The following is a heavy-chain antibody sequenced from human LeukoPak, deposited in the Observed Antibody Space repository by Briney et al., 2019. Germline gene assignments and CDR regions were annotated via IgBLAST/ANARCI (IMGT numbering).Heavy chain of an antibody. CDR1: GGSISSGGYY. CDR2: IYYTGTT. J-gene: IGHJ4*02. V-gene: IGHV4-31*03. Sequence: PSETLSLTCTVSGGSISSGGYYWSWIRQHPGEGLEWIGYIYYTGTTYYNPSLKSRLTISVDTSKNQFSLKLSPVTAADTAVYYCARRRAFGVTYYYGSGSYGFDYWGQGTLVTVSS. CDR3: ARRRAFGVTYYYGSGSYGFDY. D-gene: IGHD3-10*01.